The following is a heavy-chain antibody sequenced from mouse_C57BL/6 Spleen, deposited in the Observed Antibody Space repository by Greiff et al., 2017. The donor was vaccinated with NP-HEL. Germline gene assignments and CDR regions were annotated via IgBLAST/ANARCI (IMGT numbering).Heavy chain of an antibody. CDR2: IDPEDGET. Sequence: VQLQQSGAELVKPGASVKLSCTASGFNITDYYMHWVKQRTEQGLEWIGRIDPEDGETKYAPQFQGKATITADTSSNTAYLQLSSLTSEDTAVYYCAPLGLLHYFDDWGQGTTLTVSS. J-gene: IGHJ2*01. CDR1: GFNITDYY. V-gene: IGHV14-2*01. D-gene: IGHD2-3*01. CDR3: APLGLLHYFDD.